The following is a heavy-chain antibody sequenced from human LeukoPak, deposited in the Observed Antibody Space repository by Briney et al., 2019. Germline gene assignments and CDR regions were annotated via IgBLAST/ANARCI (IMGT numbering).Heavy chain of an antibody. V-gene: IGHV3-7*01. J-gene: IGHJ3*02. Sequence: PGGSLRLSCAASGFTFSSYWMSWVRQAPGKGLEWVANIKQDGSEKYYVDSVKGRFTISRDNAKNSLYLQMNSLRAEDTAVYYCARDPRWQQLVGRGAFDIWGQGTMVTVSS. CDR1: GFTFSSYW. D-gene: IGHD6-13*01. CDR3: ARDPRWQQLVGRGAFDI. CDR2: IKQDGSEK.